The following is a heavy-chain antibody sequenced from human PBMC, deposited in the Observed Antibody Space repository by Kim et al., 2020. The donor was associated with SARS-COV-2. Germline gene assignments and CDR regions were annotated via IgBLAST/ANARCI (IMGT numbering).Heavy chain of an antibody. D-gene: IGHD6-13*01. CDR2: T. Sequence: TYYADSVKGRFTISRDNSKNTLYLQMNSLRAEDTAVYYCAREPRAAAFDYWGQGTLVTVSS. J-gene: IGHJ4*02. V-gene: IGHV3-66*01. CDR3: AREPRAAAFDY.